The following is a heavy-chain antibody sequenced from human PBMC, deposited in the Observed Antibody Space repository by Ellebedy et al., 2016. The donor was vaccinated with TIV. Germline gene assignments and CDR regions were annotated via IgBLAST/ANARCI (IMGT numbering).Heavy chain of an antibody. D-gene: IGHD3-10*01. CDR2: IKQDGSEK. V-gene: IGHV3-7*01. J-gene: IGHJ4*02. Sequence: GGSLRLSXAASGFTISNYAMSWVRQAPGKGLEWVANIKQDGSEKYYVDSVKGRFSISRDNAKNSLYLQMDSLRAEDTAVYYCAKEIGGGGSYWGQGTLVTVSS. CDR3: AKEIGGGGSY. CDR1: GFTISNYA.